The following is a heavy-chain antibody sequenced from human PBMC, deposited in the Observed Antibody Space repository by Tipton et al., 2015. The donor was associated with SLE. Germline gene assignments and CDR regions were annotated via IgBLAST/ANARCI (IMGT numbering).Heavy chain of an antibody. V-gene: IGHV1-69*09. CDR3: ATHRRWSSPLDS. J-gene: IGHJ5*01. D-gene: IGHD2-15*01. CDR1: GGTFSSYA. CDR2: IIPILGIA. Sequence: QLVQSGAEVKKPGSSVKVSCKASGGTFSSYAISWVRQAPGQGLEWMGRIIPILGIANYAQKFQGRVTITADKSTSTAYMELSSLRSEDTAVYYCATHRRWSSPLDSWGQGTLVTVSS.